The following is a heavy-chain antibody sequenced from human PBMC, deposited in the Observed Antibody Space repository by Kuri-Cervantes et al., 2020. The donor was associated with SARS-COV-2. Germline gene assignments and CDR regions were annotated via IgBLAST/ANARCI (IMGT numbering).Heavy chain of an antibody. CDR1: GFTFISYA. Sequence: GGSLRLSCAASGFTFISYAMHWVRQAPGKGLEWVSAISGSGGSTYYADSVKGRFTISRDNSKNTLYLQMNSLRAEDTAVYYCAKDRGYSYGYGYFDYWGQGTLVTVSS. CDR3: AKDRGYSYGYGYFDY. V-gene: IGHV3-23*01. D-gene: IGHD5-18*01. J-gene: IGHJ4*02. CDR2: ISGSGGST.